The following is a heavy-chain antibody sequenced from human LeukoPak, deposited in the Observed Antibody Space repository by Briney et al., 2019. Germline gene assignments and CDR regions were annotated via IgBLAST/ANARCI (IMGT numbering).Heavy chain of an antibody. Sequence: GSLRLSCAASGFTFDDYGMSWVRQAPGKGLEWIGEINHSGSTNYNPSLKSRVTISVDTSKNQFSLKLSSVTAADTAVYYCARDGDVNDYGDYGTDYWGQGTLVTVSS. CDR3: ARDGDVNDYGDYGTDY. D-gene: IGHD4-17*01. V-gene: IGHV4-34*01. CDR1: GFTFDDYG. CDR2: INHSGST. J-gene: IGHJ4*02.